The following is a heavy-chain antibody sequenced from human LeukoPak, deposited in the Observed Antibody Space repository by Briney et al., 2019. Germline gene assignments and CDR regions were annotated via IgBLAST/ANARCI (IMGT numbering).Heavy chain of an antibody. Sequence: SETLSLTCTVSGGSISSYYWSWIRQPPGKGLEWIGHIFHTGSINYNPSLRGRVTISVDTSKNHFSLKLSSVTAADTAVYYCARGVVVVAAAYSYYAMDVWGQGTTVTVSS. V-gene: IGHV4-59*01. D-gene: IGHD2-15*01. CDR1: GGSISSYY. CDR3: ARGVVVVAAAYSYYAMDV. CDR2: IFHTGSI. J-gene: IGHJ6*02.